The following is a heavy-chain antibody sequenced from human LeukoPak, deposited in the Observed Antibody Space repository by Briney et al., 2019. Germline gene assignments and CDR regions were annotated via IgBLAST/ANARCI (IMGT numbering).Heavy chain of an antibody. D-gene: IGHD2-15*01. V-gene: IGHV1-18*01. CDR1: GYTFTSYG. CDR2: ISAYDGNT. CDR3: ARVRYCSGGSCYSWHLDY. Sequence: ASVKVSCKASGYTFTSYGISWVRQAPGQGLEWMGWISAYDGNTNYAQKLQGRVTMTTDTSTSTAYMELRSLRSDDTAVYYCARVRYCSGGSCYSWHLDYWGQGTLVTVSS. J-gene: IGHJ4*02.